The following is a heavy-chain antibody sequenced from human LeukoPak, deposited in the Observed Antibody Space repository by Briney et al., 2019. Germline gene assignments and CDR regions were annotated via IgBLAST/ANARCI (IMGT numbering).Heavy chain of an antibody. CDR2: IDRSGST. D-gene: IGHD3-10*01. CDR1: GGSFVGYY. CDR3: ARGYGAGSYYTY. V-gene: IGHV4-34*01. J-gene: IGHJ4*02. Sequence: PSQTLSLTCAVYGGSFVGYYWSWIRQPPGKGLEWIGEIDRSGSTSYNPSLKSRLTISLDTSKHQFSLKLNSVTAADTAVYYCARGYGAGSYYTYWGQGTLVTDSS.